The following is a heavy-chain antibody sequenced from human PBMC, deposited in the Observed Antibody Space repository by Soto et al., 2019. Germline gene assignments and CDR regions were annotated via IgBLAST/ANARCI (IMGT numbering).Heavy chain of an antibody. D-gene: IGHD3-22*01. CDR3: ARDRVESGYPEYFQH. CDR1: GFTVSSNY. V-gene: IGHV3-53*01. CDR2: IYSGGST. Sequence: EVQLVESGGGLIQPGGSLRLSCAASGFTVSSNYMSWVRQAPGKGLEWVSVIYSGGSTYYADSVKGRFTISRDNSKNTLDLQMNSLRAEDTAVYYCARDRVESGYPEYFQHWGQGNLVTVSS. J-gene: IGHJ1*01.